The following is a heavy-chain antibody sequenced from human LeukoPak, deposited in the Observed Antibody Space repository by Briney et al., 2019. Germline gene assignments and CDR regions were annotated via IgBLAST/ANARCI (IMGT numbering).Heavy chain of an antibody. V-gene: IGHV3-23*01. CDR1: GFTFSSYS. CDR3: AKKAQYDGHYPLDY. D-gene: IGHD4/OR15-4a*01. CDR2: TSDRDDYT. J-gene: IGHJ4*02. Sequence: GGSLRLSCAASGFTFSSYSMSWVRQAPGKGLEWVSGTSDRDDYTYYADSVKGRFTISRDTSKNTLYLQMNSLRAEDTALYFCAKKAQYDGHYPLDYWGQGTLVTVSA.